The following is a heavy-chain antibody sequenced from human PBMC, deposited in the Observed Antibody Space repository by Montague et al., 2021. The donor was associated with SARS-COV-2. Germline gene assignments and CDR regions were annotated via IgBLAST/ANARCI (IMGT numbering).Heavy chain of an antibody. CDR1: GGSSSGAY. Sequence: SETLSLTCAVYGGSSSGAYWNWVRQPPGKGLEWIAEINYSGSANYNPSLKSRVTLSVDRSKNQFSLQLRSVTAADRAVYYCARGVYDSGNYYTRDQYYGLDVWGQGTTVAGSS. D-gene: IGHD3-10*01. V-gene: IGHV4-34*01. CDR2: INYSGSA. CDR3: ARGVYDSGNYYTRDQYYGLDV. J-gene: IGHJ6*02.